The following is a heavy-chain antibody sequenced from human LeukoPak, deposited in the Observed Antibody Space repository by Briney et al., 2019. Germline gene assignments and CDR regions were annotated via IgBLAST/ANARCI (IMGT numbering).Heavy chain of an antibody. CDR1: GFSVSSNY. V-gene: IGHV3-23*01. Sequence: PGGSLRLSCAASGFSVSSNYMSWVRQAPGKGLEWVSAISGSGGNTFYADSVKGRFTISRDNSKNTLYLQMNSLRAEDTAVYYCAKDTGDYVCFDYWGQGTLVTVSS. J-gene: IGHJ4*02. CDR2: ISGSGGNT. CDR3: AKDTGDYVCFDY. D-gene: IGHD4-17*01.